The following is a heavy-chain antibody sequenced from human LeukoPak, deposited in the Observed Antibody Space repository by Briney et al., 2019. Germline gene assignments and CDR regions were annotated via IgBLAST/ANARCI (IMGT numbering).Heavy chain of an antibody. D-gene: IGHD3-9*01. CDR2: IRPEGTTT. V-gene: IGHV3-74*03. Sequence: GGSLRLSCAASGFTFSTYWMHWVRQAPGKGLVWVSRIRPEGTTTAYADSVKGRFTISRDNAKNTLFLLMNSLSAEDTAVYYCARDLDWILFDYWGQGTLVTVSS. J-gene: IGHJ4*02. CDR1: GFTFSTYW. CDR3: ARDLDWILFDY.